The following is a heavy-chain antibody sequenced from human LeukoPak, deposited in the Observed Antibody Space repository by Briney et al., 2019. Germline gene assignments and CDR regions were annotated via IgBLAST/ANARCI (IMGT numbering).Heavy chain of an antibody. CDR1: GFTFSSYW. D-gene: IGHD4-17*01. CDR2: INSDGSST. J-gene: IGHJ6*02. Sequence: PGGSLRLSCAASGFTFSSYWMHWVRQVPGKGLVWVSRINSDGSSTSYADSVKGRFTISRDNSKNTLYLQMNSLRAEDTAVYYCAKEATVTTQYHFYGMDLWGQGTTVTVSS. V-gene: IGHV3-74*01. CDR3: AKEATVTTQYHFYGMDL.